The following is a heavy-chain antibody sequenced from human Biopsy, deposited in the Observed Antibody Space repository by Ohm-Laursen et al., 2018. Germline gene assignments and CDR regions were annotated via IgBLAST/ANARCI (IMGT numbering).Heavy chain of an antibody. CDR1: GGSISSGGSY. Sequence: SDTLSLTCTVSGGSISSGGSYWSWIRQRPGKGLEWIGYIFNSANTYYNPSLKNLITISGDTSKNQFSLKLNSVTAEDTAVYYCARDTRWSPYSMDVWGQGTTVTVSS. V-gene: IGHV4-31*01. J-gene: IGHJ6*02. CDR2: IFNSANT. D-gene: IGHD4-23*01. CDR3: ARDTRWSPYSMDV.